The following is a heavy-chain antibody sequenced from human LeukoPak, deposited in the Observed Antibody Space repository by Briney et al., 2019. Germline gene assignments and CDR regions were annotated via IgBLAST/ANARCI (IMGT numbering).Heavy chain of an antibody. D-gene: IGHD3-16*01. CDR1: GFTFSSYA. CDR2: ISYDGSNK. Sequence: GRSLRLSCAASGFTFSSYAMHWVRQAPGKGLEWVAVISYDGSNKYYADSVKGRFTISRDNSKNTLYLQMNSLRAEDTAVYYCARDVHVRWVTTCGDAWGQGTLVTVSS. V-gene: IGHV3-30-3*01. J-gene: IGHJ4*02. CDR3: ARDVHVRWVTTCGDA.